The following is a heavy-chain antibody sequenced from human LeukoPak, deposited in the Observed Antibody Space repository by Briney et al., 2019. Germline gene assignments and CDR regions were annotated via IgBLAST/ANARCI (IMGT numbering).Heavy chain of an antibody. J-gene: IGHJ4*02. D-gene: IGHD2-2*01. V-gene: IGHV1-69*06. CDR2: IIPMFGTT. Sequence: SVKVSCKASGGTFSSYAISWVRQAPGQGLEWMGGIIPMFGTTNYAQKFQGRVMITADKSTSTAYMELSSLSSEDTAVYYCARGLRGSPAFDYWGQGTLVTVSS. CDR3: ARGLRGSPAFDY. CDR1: GGTFSSYA.